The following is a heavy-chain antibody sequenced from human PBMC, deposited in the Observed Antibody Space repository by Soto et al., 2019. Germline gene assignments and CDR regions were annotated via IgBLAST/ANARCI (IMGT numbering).Heavy chain of an antibody. Sequence: WWAXRLSCSASVFSFCEYSMTLVRHAAGKGLECVSAISGSGDNTYYADSVNGRFTSSRDNSKNTLYLQLNSLRAEDTAVYYCATGYYSRYDLPYFEYWGQGTLVTVYS. CDR1: VFSFCEYS. CDR2: ISGSGDNT. D-gene: IGHD5-12*01. V-gene: IGHV3-23*01. J-gene: IGHJ4*02. CDR3: ATGYYSRYDLPYFEY.